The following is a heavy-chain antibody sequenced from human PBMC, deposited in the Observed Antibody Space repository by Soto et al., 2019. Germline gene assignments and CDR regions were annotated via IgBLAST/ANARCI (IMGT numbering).Heavy chain of an antibody. CDR1: GISLSTSGMC. Sequence: SGPTLVNQTPPLTMACTFSGISLSTSGMCVSWIRQPPGKALEWLALIDWDDDKYYSTSLKTRLTISKDTSKNQVVLTMTNMDPVDTATYYCARIAPPHSGSYPYYYGMDVWGQGTTVTVSS. CDR3: ARIAPPHSGSYPYYYGMDV. D-gene: IGHD1-26*01. CDR2: IDWDDDK. V-gene: IGHV2-70*01. J-gene: IGHJ6*02.